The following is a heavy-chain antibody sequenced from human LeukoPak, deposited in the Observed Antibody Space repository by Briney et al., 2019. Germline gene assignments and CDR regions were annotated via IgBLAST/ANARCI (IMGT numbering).Heavy chain of an antibody. Sequence: PGGSLRLSCAASGFTFSSYSMNWVRQATGKGLEWVSSISSSSSYIYYADSVKGRFTISRDNAKNSLYLQMNSLRAEDTAVYYCARDPFDGSGSYVPWFDPWGQGTLVTVSS. D-gene: IGHD3-10*01. J-gene: IGHJ5*02. CDR1: GFTFSSYS. V-gene: IGHV3-21*01. CDR3: ARDPFDGSGSYVPWFDP. CDR2: ISSSSSYI.